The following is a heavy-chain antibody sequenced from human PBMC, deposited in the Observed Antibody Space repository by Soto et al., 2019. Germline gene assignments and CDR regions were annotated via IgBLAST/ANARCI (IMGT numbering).Heavy chain of an antibody. CDR2: IYYSGST. CDR1: GGSISSSSYY. CDR3: ARQEVDSSGWYVY. D-gene: IGHD6-19*01. V-gene: IGHV4-39*01. Sequence: QLQLQESGPGLVKPSETLSLTCTVSGGSISSSSYYWGWIRQPPGKGLEWIGSIYYSGSTYYNPSLKSRVTISVDTSKNQFSLKLSSVTAADTAVYYCARQEVDSSGWYVYWGQGTLVTVSS. J-gene: IGHJ4*02.